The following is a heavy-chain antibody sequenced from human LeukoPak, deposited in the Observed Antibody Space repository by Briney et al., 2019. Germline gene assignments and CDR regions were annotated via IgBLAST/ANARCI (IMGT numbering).Heavy chain of an antibody. J-gene: IGHJ5*02. D-gene: IGHD3-3*01. Sequence: GESLKISCKGSGYSFTSYWIGWVRQMPGKGLKWMGIIYPGDSDTRYSPSFQGQVTISADKSISTAYLQWSSLKASDTAMYYCARHDSYDFWSGSRFDPWGQGTLVTVSS. CDR3: ARHDSYDFWSGSRFDP. CDR2: IYPGDSDT. V-gene: IGHV5-51*01. CDR1: GYSFTSYW.